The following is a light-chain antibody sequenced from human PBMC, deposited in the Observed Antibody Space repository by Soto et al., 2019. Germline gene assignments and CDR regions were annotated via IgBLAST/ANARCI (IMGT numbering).Light chain of an antibody. CDR3: QEYKNWPPMYT. Sequence: EIVMTQSPATLSVSPGERASLSCRASQSVSSNLAWYQQKPGQAPRLLIYGASTRATGIPVRFSGSGSGTEFTLTISSLQSEDFAVYYCQEYKNWPPMYTFGQGTKLEI. CDR2: GAS. J-gene: IGKJ2*01. V-gene: IGKV3-15*01. CDR1: QSVSSN.